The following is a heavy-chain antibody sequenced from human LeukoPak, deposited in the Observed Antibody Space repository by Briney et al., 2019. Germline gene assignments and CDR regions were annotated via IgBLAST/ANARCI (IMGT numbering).Heavy chain of an antibody. CDR3: VKDFPAVSMNYYFDY. J-gene: IGHJ4*02. D-gene: IGHD5/OR15-5a*01. V-gene: IGHV3-30*18. CDR2: ISYDGSDK. CDR1: GFIFSSYV. Sequence: PGRALRLSRAASGFIFSSYVMHWVRQAPGKGLEWVAVISYDGSDKYYADSVKGRFTISRDNSKNTLYLQMNSLGAEDTAVYYCVKDFPAVSMNYYFDYWGQGTLVTVSS.